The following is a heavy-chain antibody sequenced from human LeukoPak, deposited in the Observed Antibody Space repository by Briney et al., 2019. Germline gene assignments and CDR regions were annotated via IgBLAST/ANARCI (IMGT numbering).Heavy chain of an antibody. CDR1: GGSISSGSYY. J-gene: IGHJ4*02. CDR3: ARGRSKYYYDSSAG. Sequence: SETLSLTCTVSGGSISSGSYYWSWIRQPAGKGLEWIGRIYTSGSTNYNPSLKSRVTISVDTSKNQFSLKLSSVTAADTAVYYCARGRSKYYYDSSAGWGQGTLVTVSS. V-gene: IGHV4-61*02. D-gene: IGHD3-22*01. CDR2: IYTSGST.